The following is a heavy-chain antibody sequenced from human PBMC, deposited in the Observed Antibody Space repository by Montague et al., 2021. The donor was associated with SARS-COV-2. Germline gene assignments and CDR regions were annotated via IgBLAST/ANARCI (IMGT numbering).Heavy chain of an antibody. J-gene: IGHJ2*01. Sequence: SETLSLTCTVSGGSISSGTYYWGWVRQPPGKGLEWIGTINYSGKTYYNPSLKSQVTISVDTSKNQFSLKVTSVTAADTAVYYCARRAQWQLSWFCDHWGRGTLVTVSS. D-gene: IGHD6-19*01. V-gene: IGHV4-39*01. CDR2: INYSGKT. CDR3: ARRAQWQLSWFCDH. CDR1: GGSISSGTYY.